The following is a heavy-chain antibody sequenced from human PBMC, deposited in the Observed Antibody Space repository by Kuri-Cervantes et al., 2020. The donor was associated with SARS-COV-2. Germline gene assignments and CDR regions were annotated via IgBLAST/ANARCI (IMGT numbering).Heavy chain of an antibody. CDR2: IYYSGST. V-gene: IGHV4-59*01. Sequence: ESLKISCTVSGGSISSYYWSWIRQPPGKGLEWIGYIYYSGSTNYNPSLKSRVTISVDTSKNQFSLKLSSVTAADTAVYYGARVAERADDFWSGYKNWFDPWGQGTLVTVSS. D-gene: IGHD3-3*01. J-gene: IGHJ5*02. CDR1: GGSISSYY. CDR3: ARVAERADDFWSGYKNWFDP.